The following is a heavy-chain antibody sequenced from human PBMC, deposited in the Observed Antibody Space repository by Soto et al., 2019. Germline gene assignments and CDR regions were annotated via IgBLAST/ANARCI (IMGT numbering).Heavy chain of an antibody. J-gene: IGHJ6*03. CDR2: ISSSSSYI. V-gene: IGHV3-21*01. Sequence: GGSLRLSCAASGFTFSSYSMNWVRQAPGKGLEWVSSISSSSSYIYYADSVKGRFTISRDNAKNSLYLQMNSLRAEDTAVYYWARDSVVVPAASYYYYYRDVWGKGTTFTVSS. CDR3: ARDSVVVPAASYYYYYRDV. CDR1: GFTFSSYS. D-gene: IGHD2-2*01.